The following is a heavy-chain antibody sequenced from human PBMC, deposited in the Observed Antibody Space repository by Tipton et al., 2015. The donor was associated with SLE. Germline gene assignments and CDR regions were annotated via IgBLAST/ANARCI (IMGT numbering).Heavy chain of an antibody. V-gene: IGHV4-31*03. Sequence: TLSLTCTVSGGSIGSGGYYWSWIRQHPGKGLEWIGYMYYSGSAYYNPSLKSRVSISVDTSKNQFSLKLSSLTAADTAVYYCARGRRGYTAYVVPDYWGQGTQVTVSS. CDR3: ARGRRGYTAYVVPDY. CDR2: MYYSGSA. CDR1: GGSIGSGGYY. D-gene: IGHD5-12*01. J-gene: IGHJ4*02.